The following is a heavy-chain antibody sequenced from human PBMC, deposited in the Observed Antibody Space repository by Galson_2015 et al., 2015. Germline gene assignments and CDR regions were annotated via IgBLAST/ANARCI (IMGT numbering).Heavy chain of an antibody. CDR1: GFTFSSYA. Sequence: SLRLSCAASGFTFSSYAMHWVRQVPGKGLEWVAVISYDGSNKYYADSVKGRFTISRDNSKNTLYLQMNSLRAEDTAVYYCASAPHYWGQGTLVTVSS. CDR2: ISYDGSNK. CDR3: ASAPHY. J-gene: IGHJ4*02. V-gene: IGHV3-30*01.